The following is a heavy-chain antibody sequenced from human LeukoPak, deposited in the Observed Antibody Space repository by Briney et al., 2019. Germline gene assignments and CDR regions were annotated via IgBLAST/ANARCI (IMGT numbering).Heavy chain of an antibody. CDR3: ARATYYYDSSDLGNAFDM. Sequence: SVKVSCKASGGTFSSYAISWVRQAPGQGLEWMGGIIPIFGTANYAQKFQGRVTITRDTPASTAYMDLSSLRSEDTAVYYCARATYYYDSSDLGNAFDMWGPGTMVTVS. CDR2: IIPIFGTA. CDR1: GGTFSSYA. D-gene: IGHD3-22*01. J-gene: IGHJ3*02. V-gene: IGHV1-69*05.